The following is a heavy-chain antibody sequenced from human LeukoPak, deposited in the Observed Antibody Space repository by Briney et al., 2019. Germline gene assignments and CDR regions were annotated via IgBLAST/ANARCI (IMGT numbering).Heavy chain of an antibody. CDR1: GFTFTDYS. J-gene: IGHJ5*02. V-gene: IGHV3-21*01. CDR3: ARDHVGWFDP. Sequence: GGSLRLSCAASGFTFTDYSMNWVRQAPGKGLEWVSAVPSGSNHISYADSVKGRFTISRDNAKNSLYLQMNSLRAEDTAVYYCARDHVGWFDPWGQGILVTVSS. CDR2: VPSGSNHI. D-gene: IGHD1-26*01.